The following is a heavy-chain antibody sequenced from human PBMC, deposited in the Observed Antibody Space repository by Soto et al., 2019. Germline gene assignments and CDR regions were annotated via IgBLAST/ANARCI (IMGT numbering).Heavy chain of an antibody. D-gene: IGHD6-13*01. V-gene: IGHV3-30-3*01. CDR3: ARDVAAAGPTRYYGMDV. J-gene: IGHJ6*02. CDR2: ISYDGSNK. CDR1: GFTFSSYA. Sequence: QVQLVESGGGVVQPGRSLRLSCAASGFTFSSYAMHWVRQAPGKGLEWVAVISYDGSNKYYADSVKGRFTISRDNSKNTLYLQMNSLRAEDTAVYYCARDVAAAGPTRYYGMDVWGQGTTVTVSS.